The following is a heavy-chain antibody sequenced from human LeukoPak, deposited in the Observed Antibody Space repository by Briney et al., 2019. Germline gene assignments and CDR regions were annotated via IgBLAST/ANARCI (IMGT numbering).Heavy chain of an antibody. V-gene: IGHV3-7*01. CDR2: IKQDGSEK. Sequence: GGSLRLSCTASGFTFSSCWMSWVRQAPGKGLEWVANIKQDGSEKYYVDSVKGRFTISRDNAKNSLYLQMNSLRAEDTAVYYCARDIDSTDSDYWGQGTLVTVSS. CDR1: GFTFSSCW. J-gene: IGHJ4*02. CDR3: ARDIDSTDSDY. D-gene: IGHD1-26*01.